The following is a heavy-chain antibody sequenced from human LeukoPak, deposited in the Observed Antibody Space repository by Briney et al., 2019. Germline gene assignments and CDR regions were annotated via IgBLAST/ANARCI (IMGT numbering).Heavy chain of an antibody. V-gene: IGHV3-21*01. D-gene: IGHD5-18*01. CDR3: ARSDTAMVNYYYYYGMDV. J-gene: IGHJ6*02. CDR2: ISSSSSYI. Sequence: GGSLRLSCAASGFTFSSYSMNWVRQAPGKGLEWVSSISSSSSYIYYADSVKGRLTISRDNAKNSLYLQMNSLRAEDTAVYYCARSDTAMVNYYYYYGMDVWGQGTTVTVSS. CDR1: GFTFSSYS.